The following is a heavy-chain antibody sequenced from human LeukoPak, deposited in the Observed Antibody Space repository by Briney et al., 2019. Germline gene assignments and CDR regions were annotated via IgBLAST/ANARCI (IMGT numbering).Heavy chain of an antibody. V-gene: IGHV4-61*02. CDR1: GVSISSGSYY. CDR2: IYSSGST. Sequence: SETLSLTCTVSGVSISSGSYYWSWVRPPAGKGLEWIGRIYSSGSTNYSPSFKSRVTISVDTSKNQFSLNLSSVTAADTAVYCCARGEYDSSAYWGYYFENWGQGTLVTVSS. D-gene: IGHD3-22*01. CDR3: ARGEYDSSAYWGYYFEN. J-gene: IGHJ4*02.